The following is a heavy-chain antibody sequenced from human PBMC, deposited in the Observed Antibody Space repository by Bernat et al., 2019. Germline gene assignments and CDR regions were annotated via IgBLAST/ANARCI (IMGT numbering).Heavy chain of an antibody. Sequence: EVQLVETGGGLIQPGGSLRLSCAASGFTVSSNYMSWVRQAPGKGLEWVSVIYSGGSTYYADAVKSRFTISRDNSKNTLYLQMNSQRAEDTAVYYCARDRPTIFWGQATTITVSS. D-gene: IGHD3-3*01. J-gene: IGHJ6*02. CDR3: ARDRPTIF. V-gene: IGHV3-53*02. CDR2: IYSGGST. CDR1: GFTVSSNY.